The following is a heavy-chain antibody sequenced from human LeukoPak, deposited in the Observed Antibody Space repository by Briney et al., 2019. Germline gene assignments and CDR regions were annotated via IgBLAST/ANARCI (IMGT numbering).Heavy chain of an antibody. CDR1: GYTFTSYA. D-gene: IGHD3-3*01. J-gene: IGHJ3*02. Sequence: ASVTVSCKASGYTFTSYAVHWVRQAPGQRLEWMGWINAGNGNTKYSQKFQGRVTMTTDTSTSTAYMELRSLRSDDTAVYYCARDQSMRRYDFWSGYYTGDAFDIWGQGTMVTVSS. CDR3: ARDQSMRRYDFWSGYYTGDAFDI. CDR2: INAGNGNT. V-gene: IGHV1-3*01.